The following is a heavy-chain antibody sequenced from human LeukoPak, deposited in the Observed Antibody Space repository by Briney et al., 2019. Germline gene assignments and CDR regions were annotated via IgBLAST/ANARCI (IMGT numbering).Heavy chain of an antibody. CDR3: ARAGIAAAGGDY. CDR2: IYHSGST. D-gene: IGHD6-13*01. Sequence: SETLSLTCTVSGYSISSGYYWGWIRQPPGKGLEWIGSIYHSGSTYYNPSLKSRVTISVDTSKNQFSLKLSSVTAADTAVYYCARAGIAAAGGDYWGQGTLVTVSS. J-gene: IGHJ4*02. CDR1: GYSISSGYY. V-gene: IGHV4-38-2*02.